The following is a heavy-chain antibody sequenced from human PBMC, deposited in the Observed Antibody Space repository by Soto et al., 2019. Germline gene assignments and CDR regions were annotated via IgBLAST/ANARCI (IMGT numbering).Heavy chain of an antibody. CDR2: IHPATGAE. Sequence: QLHLVQSGAVVKKPGASVTVSCSASGYPVTAYYMHWVRQAPGRGLEWMGGIHPATGAEKYTQIFLGRVHSSGAASPGKIFLELCGLNSEDTALFSCARGGGVGVAGSAAFDMWGQGTLVTVSS. V-gene: IGHV1-2*01. CDR1: GYPVTAYY. J-gene: IGHJ3*02. CDR3: ARGGGVGVAGSAAFDM. D-gene: IGHD3-3*01.